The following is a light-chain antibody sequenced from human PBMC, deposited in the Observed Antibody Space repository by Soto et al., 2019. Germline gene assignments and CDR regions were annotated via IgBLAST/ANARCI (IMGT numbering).Light chain of an antibody. CDR3: QQYGSSGT. Sequence: EIVLTQSPGTLSLSPGERATLSCRASQSVSNNYLAWYQQKPGQAPRLLIYGASNWATGIPARFSGSGSGTDFTLTISRLEPEDFAVYYCQQYGSSGTFGQGTKVDIK. J-gene: IGKJ1*01. CDR1: QSVSNNY. CDR2: GAS. V-gene: IGKV3-20*01.